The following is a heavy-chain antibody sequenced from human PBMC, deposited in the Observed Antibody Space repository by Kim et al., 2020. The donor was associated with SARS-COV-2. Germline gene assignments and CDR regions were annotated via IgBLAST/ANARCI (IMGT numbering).Heavy chain of an antibody. CDR2: ISYDGSNK. CDR3: AKEKGVYDILTGSRGMD. J-gene: IGHJ6*01. D-gene: IGHD3-9*01. Sequence: GGSLRLSCAASGFTFSSYGMHWVRQAPGKGLEWVAVISYDGSNKYYADSVKGRFTISRDNSKSTLYLQMNSLRAEDTAVYYCAKEKGVYDILTGSRGMD. CDR1: GFTFSSYG. V-gene: IGHV3-30*18.